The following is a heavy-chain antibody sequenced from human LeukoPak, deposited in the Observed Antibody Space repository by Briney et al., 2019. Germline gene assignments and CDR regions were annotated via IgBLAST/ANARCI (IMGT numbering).Heavy chain of an antibody. V-gene: IGHV4-59*01. Sequence: PSETLSLTCTVSGGSISSYYWSWIRQPPGKGLEWIGYMYYSGSTNFNPSLRSRVTISVDTSKNQFSLKLSSVTAADTAVYYCVSGSQPYYFDYWGQGTLVTVSS. CDR3: VSGSQPYYFDY. CDR1: GGSISSYY. CDR2: MYYSGST. J-gene: IGHJ4*02. D-gene: IGHD1-26*01.